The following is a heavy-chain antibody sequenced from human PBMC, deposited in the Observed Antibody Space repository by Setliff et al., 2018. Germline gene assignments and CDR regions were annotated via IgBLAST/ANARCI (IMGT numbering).Heavy chain of an antibody. CDR1: GYSISSGYI. CDR3: ASWRGYGFGIDY. J-gene: IGHJ4*02. Sequence: TSETLSLTCAVSGYSISSGYIWGWIRQPPGKGLEWVGNIGHTGSINYNPSLKSRLTISRDTPKNQFSLKLSSVTAADTAVYYCASWRGYGFGIDYWGQGALVTVSS. D-gene: IGHD5-18*01. CDR2: IGHTGSI. V-gene: IGHV4-38-2*01.